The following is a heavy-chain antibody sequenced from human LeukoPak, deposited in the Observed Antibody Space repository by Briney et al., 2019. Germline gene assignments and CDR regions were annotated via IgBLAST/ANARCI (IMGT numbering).Heavy chain of an antibody. CDR3: ARDSGIYDSSGYYGLSYYGMDV. J-gene: IGHJ6*02. CDR2: ISGSGGSA. CDR1: GFTFASYA. Sequence: GGSLRLSCAASGFTFASYAMTWVRQAPGKGLEWFSAISGSGGSAYYADSVKGRFTISRDNYKNTLYLQMNSLRAEDTAVYYCARDSGIYDSSGYYGLSYYGMDVWGQGTTVTVSS. D-gene: IGHD3-22*01. V-gene: IGHV3-23*01.